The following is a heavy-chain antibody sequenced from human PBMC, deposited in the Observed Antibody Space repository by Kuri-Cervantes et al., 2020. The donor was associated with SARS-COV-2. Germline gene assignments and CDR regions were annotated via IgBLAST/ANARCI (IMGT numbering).Heavy chain of an antibody. Sequence: SETLSLTCTVSGYSISSGYYWGWIRQPPEKGLEWLGEINHSGSTNYNPSLKSRVTISVDTSKNQFSLKLSSVTAADTAVYYCARNPSHQLLGWYYYYMDVWGKGTTVTVSS. CDR2: INHSGST. V-gene: IGHV4-38-2*02. CDR1: GYSISSGYY. CDR3: ARNPSHQLLGWYYYYMDV. J-gene: IGHJ6*03. D-gene: IGHD2-2*01.